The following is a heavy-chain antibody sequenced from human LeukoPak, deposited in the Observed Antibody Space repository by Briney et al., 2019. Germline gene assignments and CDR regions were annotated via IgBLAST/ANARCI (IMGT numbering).Heavy chain of an antibody. CDR1: GYRFTSHW. CDR3: ARRYDYVWGGFDY. J-gene: IGHJ4*02. V-gene: IGHV5-51*01. D-gene: IGHD3-16*01. Sequence: GESLKISCKGSGYRFTSHWIGWVRQMPGKGLEWMWIIYPADSDTKYSPSFQGQVTISADKSISTIYLQWNSLKASDTAMYYCARRYDYVWGGFDYWGQGTLVTVSS. CDR2: IYPADSDT.